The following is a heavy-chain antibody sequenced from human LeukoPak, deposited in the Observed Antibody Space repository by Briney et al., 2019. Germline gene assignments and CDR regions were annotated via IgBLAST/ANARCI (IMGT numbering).Heavy chain of an antibody. J-gene: IGHJ4*02. CDR1: GGSISSSSYY. Sequence: SETLSLTCTVSGGSISSSSYYWGWIRQPPGKGLEWIGSIYYSGSTYNNPFLKSRVTILLDTSKNQFSLKLTSVTAADTAVYYCARWYAAAADYWGQGTLVTVSS. V-gene: IGHV4-39*07. D-gene: IGHD6-13*01. CDR2: IYYSGST. CDR3: ARWYAAAADY.